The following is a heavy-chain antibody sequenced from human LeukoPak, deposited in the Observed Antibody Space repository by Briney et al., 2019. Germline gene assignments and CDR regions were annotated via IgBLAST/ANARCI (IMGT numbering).Heavy chain of an antibody. D-gene: IGHD3-3*01. CDR3: ERDKKIGITIFGVGMEGLYYFDY. CDR1: GFTFSSYA. CDR2: ISYDGSNK. Sequence: GRSLRLSCAASGFTFSSYAMHWVRQAPGKGLEWVAVISYDGSNKYYADSVKGRFTISRDNSKNTLYLQMNSLRAEDTAEYYCERDKKIGITIFGVGMEGLYYFDYWGQGTLVTVSS. J-gene: IGHJ4*02. V-gene: IGHV3-30-3*01.